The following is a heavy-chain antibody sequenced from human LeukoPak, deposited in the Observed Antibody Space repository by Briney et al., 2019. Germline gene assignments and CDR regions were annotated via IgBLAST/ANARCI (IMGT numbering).Heavy chain of an antibody. CDR2: ISHIGTT. CDR3: ARGVQGWFAP. J-gene: IGHJ5*02. Sequence: PSETLSLTCTVSGDSISSGAYYWTWVRQYPGTGLEWIGYISHIGTTYNNPSLKSRVSISVDTSRNQLSLRLTSVTAADTAVYYCARGVQGWFAPWGQGTLVTVSS. D-gene: IGHD3-10*01. V-gene: IGHV4-31*03. CDR1: GDSISSGAYY.